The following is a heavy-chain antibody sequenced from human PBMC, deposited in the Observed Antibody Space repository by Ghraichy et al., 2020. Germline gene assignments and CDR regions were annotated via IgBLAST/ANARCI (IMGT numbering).Heavy chain of an antibody. D-gene: IGHD3-22*01. J-gene: IGHJ4*02. V-gene: IGHV3-53*01. CDR2: IYTGTNT. Sequence: GSLRLSCAASGFTVSGSYMSWVRQAPGKGLEWVSAIYTGTNTYYADSVKGRFTISRDNSKNMLFLQMNSLRAEDTAVYYCARDGDGYYYDYRGQGTLVTVSS. CDR3: ARDGDGYYYDY. CDR1: GFTVSGSY.